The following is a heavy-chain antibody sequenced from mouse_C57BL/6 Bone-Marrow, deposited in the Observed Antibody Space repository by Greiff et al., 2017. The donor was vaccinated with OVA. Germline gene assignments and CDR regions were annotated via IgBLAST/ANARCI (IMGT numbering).Heavy chain of an antibody. D-gene: IGHD2-5*01. CDR3: ATSYYSNCWYFDV. J-gene: IGHJ1*03. V-gene: IGHV14-1*01. Sequence: EVMLVESGAELVRPGASVKLSCTASGFNIKDYYMHWVKQRPEQGLEWIGRIDPGDGDTEYAPKFQGKATMTADTSSNTAYLQLSSLTSEDTAVYYCATSYYSNCWYFDVWGTGTTVTVSS. CDR1: GFNIKDYY. CDR2: IDPGDGDT.